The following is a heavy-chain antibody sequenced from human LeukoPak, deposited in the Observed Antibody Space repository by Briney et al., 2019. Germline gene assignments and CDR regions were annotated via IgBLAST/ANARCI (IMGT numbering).Heavy chain of an antibody. V-gene: IGHV3-15*01. J-gene: IGHJ4*02. Sequence: GGSLRLSCAASGLTFSNAWMNWVRQAPGKGREWVGLIKSKTDGGATDFAAPVKGRFTMSRDDSKTTLYLQMDSLQAEDTAVYYCTAHLGYHDGSGYPHWGQGTLVTVSS. D-gene: IGHD3-3*01. CDR1: GLTFSNAW. CDR2: IKSKTDGGAT. CDR3: TAHLGYHDGSGYPH.